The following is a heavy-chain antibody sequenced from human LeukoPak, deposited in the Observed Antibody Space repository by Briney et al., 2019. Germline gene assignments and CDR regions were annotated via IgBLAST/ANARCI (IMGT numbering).Heavy chain of an antibody. CDR3: ARGSSFSIAAPKLDY. V-gene: IGHV4-59*01. CDR1: GGSITSYY. CDR2: IYYSGNT. Sequence: SETLSLTCTVSGGSITSYYWTWIRQPPGKGLEWIGYIYYSGNTNYNPSLKSRVTISVDTSKNQVSLRLSSVTAADTAVYYCARGSSFSIAAPKLDYWGQGSLVTVSS. J-gene: IGHJ4*02. D-gene: IGHD6-6*01.